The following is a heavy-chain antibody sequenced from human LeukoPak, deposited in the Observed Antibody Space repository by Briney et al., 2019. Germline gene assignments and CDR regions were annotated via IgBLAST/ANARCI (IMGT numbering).Heavy chain of an antibody. CDR2: INHSGST. Sequence: PSETLSLTCAVYGGSFSGYYWSWIRQPPGKGLEWIGEINHSGSTNYNPSLKSRVTISVDTSKNQFSLQLSCVTPTGTAVYYCARGAVAAPVDYWGQGTLVTVSS. CDR1: GGSFSGYY. D-gene: IGHD2-15*01. V-gene: IGHV4-34*01. J-gene: IGHJ4*02. CDR3: ARGAVAAPVDY.